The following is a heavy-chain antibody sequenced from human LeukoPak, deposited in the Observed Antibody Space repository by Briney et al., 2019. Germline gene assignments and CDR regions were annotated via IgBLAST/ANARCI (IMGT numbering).Heavy chain of an antibody. CDR3: ARDLTTVTTSHYYYYYGMDV. CDR1: GFTFSSYA. V-gene: IGHV3-64*01. D-gene: IGHD4-17*01. J-gene: IGHJ6*02. CDR2: ISSNGGST. Sequence: PGGSLRLSCAASGFTFSSYAMHWVRQAPGKGLEYVSAISSNGGSTYYANSVKGRFTISRDNSKNTLYLQMGSLRAEDMAVYYCARDLTTVTTSHYYYYYGMDVWGQGTTVTVSS.